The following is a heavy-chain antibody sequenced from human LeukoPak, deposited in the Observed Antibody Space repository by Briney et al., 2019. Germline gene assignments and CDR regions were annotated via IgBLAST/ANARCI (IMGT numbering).Heavy chain of an antibody. CDR3: ARGVGATIAAFDT. Sequence: ASVNVSCTASGYSFTGYYMRWVRQAPGQGLGWVGRTYPNSGGTNNAQKFQGRVTKTRDRSISTADMELSRLISDDAAGYYCARGVGATIAAFDTWGQGTMVTVSS. CDR1: GYSFTGYY. CDR2: TYPNSGGT. D-gene: IGHD1-26*01. J-gene: IGHJ3*02. V-gene: IGHV1-2*06.